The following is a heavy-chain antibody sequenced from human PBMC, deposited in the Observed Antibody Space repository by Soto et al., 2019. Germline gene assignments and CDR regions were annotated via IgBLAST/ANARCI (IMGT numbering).Heavy chain of an antibody. V-gene: IGHV4-61*01. CDR2: IYYSGST. J-gene: IGHJ4*02. D-gene: IGHD3-10*01. Sequence: ETLSLTCTVSGGSVSSGSYYWSWIRQPPGKGLEWIGYIYYSGSTNYNPSLKSRVTISVDTSKNQFSLKLSSVTAADTAVYYCASSSRGSGKFDYWGQGTLVTVSS. CDR1: GGSVSSGSYY. CDR3: ASSSRGSGKFDY.